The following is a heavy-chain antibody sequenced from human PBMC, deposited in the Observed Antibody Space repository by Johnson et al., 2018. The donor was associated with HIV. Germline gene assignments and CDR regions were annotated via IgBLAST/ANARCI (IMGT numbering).Heavy chain of an antibody. J-gene: IGHJ3*02. V-gene: IGHV3-30*03. CDR2: ISYDGSNK. D-gene: IGHD1-26*01. CDR3: ARGSLSGSPDI. Sequence: QVQLVESGGGLVQPGGSLRLSCAASGFTFSSYWMSWVRQAPGKGLEWVAVISYDGSNKYYADSVKGRFTISRDNSKNTLYLQMNSLRAEDTAVYYCARGSLSGSPDIWGQGTMVTVSS. CDR1: GFTFSSYW.